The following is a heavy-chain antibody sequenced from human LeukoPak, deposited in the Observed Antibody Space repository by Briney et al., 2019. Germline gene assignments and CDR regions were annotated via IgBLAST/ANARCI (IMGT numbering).Heavy chain of an antibody. CDR1: GFTFSSYE. V-gene: IGHV3-21*01. Sequence: GGSLRLSCAASGFTFSSYEMNWVRQAPGKGLEWVSSISSSSSYIYYADSVKGRFTISRDNAKNSLYLQMNSLRAEDTAVYYCARGIAVAGMDYWGQGTLVTVSS. J-gene: IGHJ4*02. CDR2: ISSSSSYI. D-gene: IGHD6-19*01. CDR3: ARGIAVAGMDY.